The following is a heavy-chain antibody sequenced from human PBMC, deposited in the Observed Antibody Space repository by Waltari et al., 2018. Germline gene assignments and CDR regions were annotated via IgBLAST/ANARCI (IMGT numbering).Heavy chain of an antibody. D-gene: IGHD3-16*01. Sequence: EVQLVESGGGLVQPGGSLRLSCAASGFPFGCYWMTWFRQAPGTGLEWVATIKPDGGGKFYVDSVKGRFSISRDNAKNSLYLQMNSLRAEDTAIFYCARMGAGRAPDYWGQGTLVTVSS. CDR1: GFPFGCYW. CDR2: IKPDGGGK. J-gene: IGHJ4*02. CDR3: ARMGAGRAPDY. V-gene: IGHV3-7*03.